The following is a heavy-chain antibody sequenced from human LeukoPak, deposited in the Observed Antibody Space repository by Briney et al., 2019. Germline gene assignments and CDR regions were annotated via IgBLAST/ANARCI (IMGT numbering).Heavy chain of an antibody. CDR3: ARDPHKRGYSGYSFDY. CDR2: IYSGGST. J-gene: IGHJ4*02. V-gene: IGHV3-53*01. Sequence: PGGSLRLSCAASGFTFSSYWMSWVRQAPGKGLEWVSVIYSGGSTYYADSVKGRFTISRDNSKNTLYLQMNSLRAEDTAVYYCARDPHKRGYSGYSFDYWGQGTLVTVSS. CDR1: GFTFSSYW. D-gene: IGHD5-12*01.